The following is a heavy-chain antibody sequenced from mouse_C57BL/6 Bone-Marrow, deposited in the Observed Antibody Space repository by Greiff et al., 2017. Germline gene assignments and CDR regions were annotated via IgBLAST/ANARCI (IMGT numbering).Heavy chain of an antibody. D-gene: IGHD1-1*01. CDR1: GFSLTSSG. J-gene: IGHJ4*01. CDR3: ARDYYGRRYYAMDY. CDR2: IWSGGST. V-gene: IGHV2-2*01. Sequence: VQLQESGPGLVQPSQSLSITCTVSGFSLTSSGVHWVRQSPGKGLEWLGVIWSGGSTDYNAAFISRLSISKDNSKSQVFFKMNSLQADDTAIYYCARDYYGRRYYAMDYWGQGTSVTVSS.